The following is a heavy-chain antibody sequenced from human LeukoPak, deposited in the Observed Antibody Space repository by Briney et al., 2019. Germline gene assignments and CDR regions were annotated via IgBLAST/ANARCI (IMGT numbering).Heavy chain of an antibody. D-gene: IGHD3-10*02. J-gene: IGHJ3*02. CDR1: GYTFTGYY. Sequence: ASVEVSCKASGYTFTGYYMHWVRQAPGQGLEWMGWINPNSGGTNYAQKFQGRVTMTRDTSISTAYMELRSLRSDDTAVYYCVGPMLGAFDIWGQGTMVTVSS. CDR3: VGPMLGAFDI. V-gene: IGHV1-2*02. CDR2: INPNSGGT.